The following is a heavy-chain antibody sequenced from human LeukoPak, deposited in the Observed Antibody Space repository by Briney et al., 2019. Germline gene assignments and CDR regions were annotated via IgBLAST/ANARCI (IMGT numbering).Heavy chain of an antibody. V-gene: IGHV3-7*01. D-gene: IGHD3-10*02. Sequence: QPGGSLRLSCAASGFTFNTFWMSWVRQAPGKGLEWVANIKHDGSEKYYVDSVKGRFTISRDNAKNSLYLQMNSLRAEDTAVYYCAELGITMIGGVWGKGTTVTISS. J-gene: IGHJ6*04. CDR2: IKHDGSEK. CDR1: GFTFNTFW. CDR3: AELGITMIGGV.